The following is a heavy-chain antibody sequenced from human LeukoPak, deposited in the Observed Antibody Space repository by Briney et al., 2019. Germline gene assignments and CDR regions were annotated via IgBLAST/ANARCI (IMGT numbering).Heavy chain of an antibody. CDR2: IYYSGST. Sequence: SETLSLTCTVSGGSISSSSYYWGWIRQPPGKGLEWIGSIYYSGSTYYNPSLKSRVTISVDTSKNQFSLKLSSVTAADTAVYYCARQRRPWWSGYYRLHYYYYMDVWGKGTTVTISS. V-gene: IGHV4-39*01. J-gene: IGHJ6*03. CDR1: GGSISSSSYY. CDR3: ARQRRPWWSGYYRLHYYYYMDV. D-gene: IGHD3-3*01.